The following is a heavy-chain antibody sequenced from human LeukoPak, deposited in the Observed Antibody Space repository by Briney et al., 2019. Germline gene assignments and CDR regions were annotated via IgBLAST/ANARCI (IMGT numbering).Heavy chain of an antibody. D-gene: IGHD5-12*01. CDR3: AKGVYGYSGYVQHYYYGMDV. Sequence: GGSLRLSCAASGFTFSSYAMSWVRQAPGKGLEWVSAISGSGGSTYYADSVKGRFTISRDNSKNTLYLQMNSLRAEDTAVYNCAKGVYGYSGYVQHYYYGMDVWGQGTTVIVSS. V-gene: IGHV3-23*01. J-gene: IGHJ6*02. CDR1: GFTFSSYA. CDR2: ISGSGGST.